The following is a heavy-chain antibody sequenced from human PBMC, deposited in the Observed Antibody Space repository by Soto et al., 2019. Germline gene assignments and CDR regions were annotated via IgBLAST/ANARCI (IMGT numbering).Heavy chain of an antibody. CDR3: ATRPPGIASALDQ. D-gene: IGHD6-13*01. CDR2: VYHSGST. V-gene: IGHV4-4*02. CDR1: GGSISSTKW. J-gene: IGHJ5*02. Sequence: QVQLQESGPGLVKPSGTLSLTCAVSGGSISSTKWWSWVRQPPGKGLEWIGEVYHSGSTKYNPSLKSRVTISVDNSKNQFSLKLSAVTAADTAVYYGATRPPGIASALDQWGQGTLVTVSS.